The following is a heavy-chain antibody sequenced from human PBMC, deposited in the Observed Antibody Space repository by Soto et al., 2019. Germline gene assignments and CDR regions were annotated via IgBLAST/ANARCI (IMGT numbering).Heavy chain of an antibody. Sequence: GGSLRLSCAASGFTFSSYAMHWVRQAPGKGLEWVAVISYDGSNKYYADSVKGRFTISRDNSKNTLYLQMNSLRAEDTAVYYCARGRDGYSYYFDYWGQGTLVTVSS. CDR1: GFTFSSYA. D-gene: IGHD2-15*01. V-gene: IGHV3-30*04. CDR2: ISYDGSNK. J-gene: IGHJ4*02. CDR3: ARGRDGYSYYFDY.